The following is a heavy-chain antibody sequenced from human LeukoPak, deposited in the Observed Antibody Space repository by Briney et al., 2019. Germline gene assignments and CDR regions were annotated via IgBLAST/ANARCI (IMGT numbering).Heavy chain of an antibody. D-gene: IGHD3-10*01. Sequence: SGGSLRLSCAASGFAFSSYSMNWVRQAPGKGLEWVSYISSSSSTIYYADSVKGRFTISRDNAKNSLYLQMNSLRAEDTAVYYCARDLYYYGSGSLHWGQGTLVTVSS. V-gene: IGHV3-48*04. CDR1: GFAFSSYS. CDR3: ARDLYYYGSGSLH. CDR2: ISSSSSTI. J-gene: IGHJ4*02.